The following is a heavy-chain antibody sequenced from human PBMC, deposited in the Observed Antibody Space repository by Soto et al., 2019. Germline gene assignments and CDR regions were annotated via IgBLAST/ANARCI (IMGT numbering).Heavy chain of an antibody. D-gene: IGHD2-8*01. CDR2: VYYRGRS. Sequence: XETLSLTCTVSGCSVSNSNYYWGWIRQSPGKGLEWIGSVYYRGRSYSKSSVKSRVTISVDTSKNQFSLNLNSVTASDTAVYFCVSQRTSVLTQAYFDYWGPGALVTVSS. V-gene: IGHV4-39*01. J-gene: IGHJ4*02. CDR1: GCSVSNSNYY. CDR3: VSQRTSVLTQAYFDY.